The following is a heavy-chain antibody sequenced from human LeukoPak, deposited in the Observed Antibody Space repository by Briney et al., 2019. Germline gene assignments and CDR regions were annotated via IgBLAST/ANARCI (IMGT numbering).Heavy chain of an antibody. D-gene: IGHD5-12*01. CDR3: ARDLPSKADIVATITPFDY. V-gene: IGHV1-18*01. CDR2: ISTYNGNT. J-gene: IGHJ4*02. Sequence: ASVKVSCKASGYTFTTFGITRVRQAPGQGLEWMGWISTYNGNTIYAQKFQGGVTMTTDTSTNTAYMELRSLRSDDTAVYYCARDLPSKADIVATITPFDYWGQGTLVTVSS. CDR1: GYTFTTFG.